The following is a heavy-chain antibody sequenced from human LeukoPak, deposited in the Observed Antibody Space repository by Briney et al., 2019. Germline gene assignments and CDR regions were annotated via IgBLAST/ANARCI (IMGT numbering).Heavy chain of an antibody. CDR3: ARPSPPGDGYNPCDY. V-gene: IGHV3-30-3*01. CDR2: ISYDGSNK. D-gene: IGHD5-24*01. CDR1: GFTFSSYA. J-gene: IGHJ4*02. Sequence: PGRSLRLSCAASGFTFSSYAMRWVRQAPGKGLEWVAVISYDGSNKYYADSVKGRFTISRDNSKSTVYLQMNSLRPEDTAMYYCARPSPPGDGYNPCDYWGPGALVIVSS.